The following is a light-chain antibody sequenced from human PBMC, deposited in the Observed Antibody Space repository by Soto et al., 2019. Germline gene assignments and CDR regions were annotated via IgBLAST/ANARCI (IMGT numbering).Light chain of an antibody. V-gene: IGKV3-20*01. Sequence: VLTQSPATLSLSPGERATLSFRASQSVSSSSLAWYQQKPGQAPRLLIYGASSRATGIPDRFSGSGSGTDFTLTISRLEPEDFAVYYCQQYGSSPRTFGQGTKVDIK. CDR1: QSVSSSS. CDR2: GAS. J-gene: IGKJ1*01. CDR3: QQYGSSPRT.